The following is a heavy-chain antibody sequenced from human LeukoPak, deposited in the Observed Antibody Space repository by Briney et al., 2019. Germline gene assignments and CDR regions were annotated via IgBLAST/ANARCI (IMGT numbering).Heavy chain of an antibody. CDR3: AKLNLGEMAYFDS. Sequence: GGSLRLSCAASGFIFSSYVMGWVRQAPGKGLERVSSISVGGGDTFASDSVKGRFTITRENSKNTLYLQMTGLRVEDTAVYFCAKLNLGEMAYFDSWGQGTLVTVSS. D-gene: IGHD3-16*01. CDR2: ISVGGGDT. V-gene: IGHV3-23*01. J-gene: IGHJ4*02. CDR1: GFIFSSYV.